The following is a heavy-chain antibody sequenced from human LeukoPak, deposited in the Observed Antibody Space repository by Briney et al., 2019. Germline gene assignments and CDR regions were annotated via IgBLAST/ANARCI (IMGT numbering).Heavy chain of an antibody. V-gene: IGHV4-39*01. Sequence: SETLSLTCTVSGGSISSSSYYWGWIRQPPGKGLEWIGSIYYSGSTYYNPSLKSRVTISVDTSKNQFSLKLSSVTAADTAVYYCARGGYSSGWYLGLSGHFDPWGQGTLVTVSS. J-gene: IGHJ5*02. D-gene: IGHD6-19*01. CDR3: ARGGYSSGWYLGLSGHFDP. CDR2: IYYSGST. CDR1: GGSISSSSYY.